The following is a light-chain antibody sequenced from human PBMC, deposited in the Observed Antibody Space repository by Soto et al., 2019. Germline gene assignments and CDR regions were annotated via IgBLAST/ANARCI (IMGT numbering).Light chain of an antibody. Sequence: EIVLTQSPATLSLSPGESATLSCRASQSVSSDYLAWYQQKPGQAPRLLIYGASSRATGIPDRFSGSGSGTDFTLTINRLEPEDFALYYCQQYGSSPPTFGQGTKVDIK. CDR1: QSVSSDY. CDR2: GAS. CDR3: QQYGSSPPT. V-gene: IGKV3-20*01. J-gene: IGKJ1*01.